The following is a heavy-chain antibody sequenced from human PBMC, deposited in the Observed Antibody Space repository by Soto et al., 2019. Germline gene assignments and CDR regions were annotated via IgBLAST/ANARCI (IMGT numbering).Heavy chain of an antibody. D-gene: IGHD4-4*01. CDR1: GFIFSSYG. CDR2: MWSEGGDK. V-gene: IGHV3-33*01. CDR3: ARDVQFQSFDY. J-gene: IGHJ4*02. Sequence: GGSLRLSCAASGFIFSSYGMHWVRQAPGKGLEWVAVMWSEGGDKHYADSVKGRFTISRDNAQNTLYLQMNSLRAEDTAVYYCARDVQFQSFDYWGQGTLVTVSS.